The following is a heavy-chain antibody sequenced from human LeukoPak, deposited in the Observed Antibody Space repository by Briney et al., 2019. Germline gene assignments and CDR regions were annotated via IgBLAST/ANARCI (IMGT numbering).Heavy chain of an antibody. D-gene: IGHD3-22*01. CDR1: GFTFSSYG. CDR2: ISYDGSNK. J-gene: IGHJ4*02. V-gene: IGHV3-30*18. Sequence: GGSLRLSCAASGFTFSSYGMHWVRQAPGKGLEWVVVISYDGSNKYYADSVKGRFTISRDNSKNTLYLQMNSLRAEDTAVYYCAKTLYYYDSSGYSFFDYWGQGTLVTVSS. CDR3: AKTLYYYDSSGYSFFDY.